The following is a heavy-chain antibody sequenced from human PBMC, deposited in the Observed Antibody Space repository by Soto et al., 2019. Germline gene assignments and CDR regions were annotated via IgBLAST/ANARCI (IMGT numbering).Heavy chain of an antibody. D-gene: IGHD2-15*01. J-gene: IGHJ4*02. CDR3: AKARGGNFDY. CDR1: GCTFSSYA. CDR2: ISGSGGST. Sequence: GGPLRLSCAASGCTFSSYAMSWVRQAPGKGLEWVSAISGSGGSTYYADSVKGRFTISRDNSKNTLYLQMNSLRAEDTAVYYCAKARGGNFDYWGQGTLVTVSS. V-gene: IGHV3-23*01.